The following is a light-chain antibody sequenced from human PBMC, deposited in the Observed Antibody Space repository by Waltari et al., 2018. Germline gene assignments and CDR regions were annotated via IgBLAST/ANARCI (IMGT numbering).Light chain of an antibody. J-gene: IGKJ1*01. CDR1: QSVSSN. CDR2: DAS. V-gene: IGKV3-11*01. CDR3: QQRSNLPPWT. Sequence: EIVLTQSPATLSLSPGERATLSCRASQSVSSNLAWYQQKPGQAPRLLIYDASSRATGIPAMFSGSGSGTDFTLTISSLEPEDFAVYYCQQRSNLPPWTFGQGTKVEIK.